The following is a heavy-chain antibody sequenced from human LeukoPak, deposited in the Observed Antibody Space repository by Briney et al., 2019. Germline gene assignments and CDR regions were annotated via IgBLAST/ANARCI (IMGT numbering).Heavy chain of an antibody. V-gene: IGHV3-48*02. CDR2: ISDTSNTK. D-gene: IGHD2-15*01. Sequence: LGGSLRLSCAASGFTFSDYSMNWVRQAPGKGLEWVSYISDTSNTKYYADSVKGRFTISRDNAKNSVYLQMNSLRDEDTAVYYCARDYDAVVVADPLWFDPWGQGTLVTVSS. CDR3: ARDYDAVVVADPLWFDP. J-gene: IGHJ5*02. CDR1: GFTFSDYS.